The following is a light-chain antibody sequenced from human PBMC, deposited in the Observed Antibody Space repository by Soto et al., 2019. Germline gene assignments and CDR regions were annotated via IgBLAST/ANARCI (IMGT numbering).Light chain of an antibody. CDR2: LAS. CDR3: MQALQDPLT. Sequence: DMWRIQSHLSLPVTPGGPASFPSRFSQTLLFRNGNNYLNWYLQRPGQSPQLLIFLASTRASGVPDRFSGSGSGTDFTLRISRVEAEDVGVYYCMQALQDPLTFGGGTKVEIK. CDR1: QTLLFRNGNNY. J-gene: IGKJ4*01. V-gene: IGKV2-28*01.